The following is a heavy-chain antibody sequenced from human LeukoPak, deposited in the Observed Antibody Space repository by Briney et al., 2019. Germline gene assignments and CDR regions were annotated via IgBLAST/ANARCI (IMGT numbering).Heavy chain of an antibody. D-gene: IGHD6-13*01. J-gene: IGHJ4*02. Sequence: SETLSLTCTVSGGSISSYYWSWIRQPPGKGLEWVGYIYYSGTTKYNPSLKGRVSISVDTSKNQFSLKLSSVTAADTAVYYCARGVYIAAAQYAYWGQGTLVTVSS. CDR2: IYYSGTT. CDR1: GGSISSYY. CDR3: ARGVYIAAAQYAY. V-gene: IGHV4-59*01.